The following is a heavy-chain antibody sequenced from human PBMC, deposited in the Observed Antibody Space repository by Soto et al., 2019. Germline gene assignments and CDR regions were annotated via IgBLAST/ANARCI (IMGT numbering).Heavy chain of an antibody. V-gene: IGHV3-23*01. J-gene: IGHJ4*02. Sequence: PWGSLRLSGAASGFAFSSYAMSWVRQAPGKGLEWVSAISGSGGSTYYADSVKGRFTISRDNSKNTLYLQMNSLSAEDTAVYYCAKGGTFYSSSWHDYWGQGTLVTVSS. D-gene: IGHD6-13*01. CDR2: ISGSGGST. CDR3: AKGGTFYSSSWHDY. CDR1: GFAFSSYA.